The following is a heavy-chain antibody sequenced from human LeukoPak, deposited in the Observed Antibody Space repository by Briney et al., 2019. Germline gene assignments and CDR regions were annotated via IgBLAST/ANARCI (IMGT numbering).Heavy chain of an antibody. Sequence: TGGSLRLSCAASGFIFRNFGMTWVRQVPGKGLEWVSTISDSGATTHYADSVKGRFTISRDNSKSTLYLQMSSLRAVDTAIYYCAKDPSTFLTTGWYFGLWGRGTLVTVSS. V-gene: IGHV3-23*01. CDR2: ISDSGATT. J-gene: IGHJ2*01. CDR3: AKDPSTFLTTGWYFGL. CDR1: GFIFRNFG. D-gene: IGHD4-17*01.